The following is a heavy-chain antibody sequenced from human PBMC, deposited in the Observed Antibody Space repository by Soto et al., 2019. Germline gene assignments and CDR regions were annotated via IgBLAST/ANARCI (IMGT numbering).Heavy chain of an antibody. J-gene: IGHJ6*03. V-gene: IGHV3-23*01. CDR2: ISDAGGVT. CDR1: GFSFNKYE. CDR3: ARCVGAGTYKLYGYYMVA. D-gene: IGHD3-10*01. Sequence: EVQLLQSGGGLVQPGGSLRLSCAASGFSFNKYEVTWVRQAPGKGLEWVSDISDAGGVTYYADSVKGRFTISRDNSMNTLYRQMSSVRAEDTAVYYCARCVGAGTYKLYGYYMVAGAKGTTVTVPS.